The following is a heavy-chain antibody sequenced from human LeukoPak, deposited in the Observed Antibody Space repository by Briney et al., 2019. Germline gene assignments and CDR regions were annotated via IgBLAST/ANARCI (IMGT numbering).Heavy chain of an antibody. CDR3: ASEDSGYDFEY. J-gene: IGHJ4*02. CDR2: ISSSSSYI. V-gene: IGHV3-21*01. D-gene: IGHD5-12*01. Sequence: KAGGSLRLSCAASGFTFSSYSMNWVRQAPGKGLEWVSSISSSSSYIYYADSVKGRFTISRDNSKNTLFLQLNSLRGEDTAVYYCASEDSGYDFEYWGQGTLVTVSS. CDR1: GFTFSSYS.